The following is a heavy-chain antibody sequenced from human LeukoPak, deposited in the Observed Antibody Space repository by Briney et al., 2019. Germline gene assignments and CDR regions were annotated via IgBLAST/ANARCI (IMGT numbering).Heavy chain of an antibody. CDR2: INWNSGSI. Sequence: GGSLRPSCAASGFTFDDYAMHWVRQAPGKGLEWVSGINWNSGSIGYADSVKGRFTISRDNTKNSLYLQMNSLRAEDTALYFCAKDTTLEDWGQGTLVTVSS. D-gene: IGHD1-1*01. CDR1: GFTFDDYA. J-gene: IGHJ4*02. V-gene: IGHV3-9*01. CDR3: AKDTTLED.